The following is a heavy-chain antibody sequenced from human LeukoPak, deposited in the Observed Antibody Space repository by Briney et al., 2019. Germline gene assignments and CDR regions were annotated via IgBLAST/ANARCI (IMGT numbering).Heavy chain of an antibody. D-gene: IGHD3-3*01. CDR1: GFTFSDYY. CDR3: ARVATIFGVVIDALDY. J-gene: IGHJ4*02. V-gene: IGHV3-11*01. CDR2: ISSSGSTI. Sequence: GGSLRLSCAASGFTFSDYYMSWIRQAPGKGLEWVSYISSSGSTIYYADSVKGRFTISRDNAKSSLYLQMNSLRAEDTAVYYCARVATIFGVVIDALDYWGQGTLVTVSS.